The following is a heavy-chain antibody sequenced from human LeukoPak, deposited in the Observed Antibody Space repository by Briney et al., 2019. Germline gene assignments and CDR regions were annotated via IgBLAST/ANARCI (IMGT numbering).Heavy chain of an antibody. V-gene: IGHV3-20*04. CDR2: INWNGGST. CDR3: ARDVAARPFDY. CDR1: GFTFDDYG. D-gene: IGHD6-13*01. J-gene: IGHJ4*02. Sequence: GGSLRLSCAASGFTFDDYGMSWVRQAPGKGLEWVSGINWNGGSTGYADSVKGRFTISRDNAKNTLYLQMNSLRAEDTAVYYCARDVAARPFDYWGQGTLVTVSS.